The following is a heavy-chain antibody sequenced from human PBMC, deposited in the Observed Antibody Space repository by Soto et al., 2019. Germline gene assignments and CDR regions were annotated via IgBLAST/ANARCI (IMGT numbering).Heavy chain of an antibody. J-gene: IGHJ5*02. Sequence: QVQLVQSGGEVKKPGSSVKVSCKASGGTFSSYSISGVRQAPGRGLEWMGGVLPMFGTPHNAQKFQGRVTITADASTRTVYWELSSLRSEDTAVYHRPRGLVALPGGWFDPWGQGTLVPVSS. V-gene: IGHV1-69*01. CDR3: PRGLVALPGGWFDP. D-gene: IGHD6-19*01. CDR2: VLPMFGTP. CDR1: GGTFSSYS.